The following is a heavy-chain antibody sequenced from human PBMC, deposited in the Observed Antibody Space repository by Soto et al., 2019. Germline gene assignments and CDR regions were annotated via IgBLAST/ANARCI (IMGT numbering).Heavy chain of an antibody. CDR1: GFTFDDFN. D-gene: IGHD1-26*01. J-gene: IGHJ4*02. V-gene: IGHV3-43*01. CDR2: ISWDAANT. CDR3: AKDLGYYNEN. Sequence: EVQLVESGGVVVQPGGSLRLPCAASGFTFDDFNMHWVRQPPGKGLEWVSLISWDAANTYYADSVKGRFTSFRDNSKNSLYLQMNSLRTDDTALYYCAKDLGYYNENWGQGTLVTVSS.